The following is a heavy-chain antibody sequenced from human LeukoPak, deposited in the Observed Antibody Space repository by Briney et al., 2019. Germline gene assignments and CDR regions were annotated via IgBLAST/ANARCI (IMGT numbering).Heavy chain of an antibody. CDR1: GGSFSDYS. V-gene: IGHV4-34*01. CDR2: INPRGSI. CDR3: AREQALPGVTISGVVVMGYFDN. D-gene: IGHD3-3*01. J-gene: IGHJ4*02. Sequence: SETLFLTCAVYGGSFSDYSWSWIRQSPGKGLEWIGDINPRGSINFNPSLKSRVLISLDTSRTQFSLRLDSVTAADTAVYYCAREQALPGVTISGVVVMGYFDNWGQGSLVIVSS.